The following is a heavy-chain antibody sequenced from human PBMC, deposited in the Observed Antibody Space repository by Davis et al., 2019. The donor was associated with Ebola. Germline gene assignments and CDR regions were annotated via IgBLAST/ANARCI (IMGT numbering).Heavy chain of an antibody. D-gene: IGHD2-15*01. J-gene: IGHJ6*02. Sequence: GGSLRLSCAASGFTFSSYGMHWVRQAPGKGLEWVAVISYDGSNKYYADSVKGRFTISRDNSKNTLYLQMNSLRAEDTAVYYCAKEMVVAATLDGMDVWGQGTTVTVSS. CDR2: ISYDGSNK. CDR1: GFTFSSYG. CDR3: AKEMVVAATLDGMDV. V-gene: IGHV3-30*18.